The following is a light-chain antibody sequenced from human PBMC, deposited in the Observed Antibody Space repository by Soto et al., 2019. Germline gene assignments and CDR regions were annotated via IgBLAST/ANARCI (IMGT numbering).Light chain of an antibody. CDR3: MQALQTPWT. Sequence: DIVMTQSPLSLPVTPGEPASISCRSSQSLLHSNGYNYLDWYLQKPGQSPQLLTYLGSSRASGVPDRFSGSGSGTDFTLKISRVEAEDVGVYYCMQALQTPWTFGQGTKLEIK. J-gene: IGKJ2*02. CDR1: QSLLHSNGYNY. CDR2: LGS. V-gene: IGKV2-28*01.